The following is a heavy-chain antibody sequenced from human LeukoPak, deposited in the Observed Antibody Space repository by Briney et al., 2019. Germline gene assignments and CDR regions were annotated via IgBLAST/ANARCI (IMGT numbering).Heavy chain of an antibody. CDR3: ARGANDDILTGYLDY. V-gene: IGHV3-21*01. J-gene: IGHJ4*01. CDR1: GFKFSSYT. CDR2: ISSSSSYI. Sequence: GGSLRLACATSGFKFSSYTMNWVRQAPGKGLEWVSSISSSSSYIYYTDSLKGRFTISRDNARNSLYLQINSLRAEDTAVYYCARGANDDILTGYLDYWGQEPWSPSPQ. D-gene: IGHD3-9*01.